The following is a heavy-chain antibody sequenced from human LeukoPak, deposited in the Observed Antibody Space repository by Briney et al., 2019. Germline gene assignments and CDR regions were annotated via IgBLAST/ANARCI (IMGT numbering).Heavy chain of an antibody. V-gene: IGHV3-23*01. CDR1: GFTFSSFG. CDR2: ISSTGGTA. J-gene: IGHJ5*02. D-gene: IGHD3-22*01. CDR3: AREGSYLNSGGSYYLHWLDP. Sequence: PGGSLRLSCAASGFTFSSFGMSWVRQAPGKGLEWVSAISSTGGTAYYADSVKGRFTISRDNAKNTLYLEMHSLRVEDTAIYYCAREGSYLNSGGSYYLHWLDPWGQGTLVTVSS.